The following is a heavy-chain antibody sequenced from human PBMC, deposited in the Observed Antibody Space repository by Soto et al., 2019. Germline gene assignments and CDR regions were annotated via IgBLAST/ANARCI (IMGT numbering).Heavy chain of an antibody. Sequence: EVQLVESGGGLVQPGGSLRLSCAASGFTFSSYSMNWVRQAPGKGQEWVSYISSSISTIYYADSVKGRFTIYRDNAKNSLYQQIHSLSAEATAVYYCARGAYYYDSSGLSYWGQGTLVTVSS. CDR1: GFTFSSYS. CDR2: ISSSISTI. J-gene: IGHJ4*02. CDR3: ARGAYYYDSSGLSY. D-gene: IGHD3-22*01. V-gene: IGHV3-48*01.